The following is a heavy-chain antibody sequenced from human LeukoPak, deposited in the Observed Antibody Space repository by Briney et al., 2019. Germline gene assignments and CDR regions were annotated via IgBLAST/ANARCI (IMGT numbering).Heavy chain of an antibody. CDR2: ISGSGGST. J-gene: IGHJ4*02. CDR1: GFTFSSYA. D-gene: IGHD5-18*01. CDR3: AKDLSRWIQLWLRFVGVDY. V-gene: IGHV3-23*01. Sequence: PGGSLRLSCAASGFTFSSYAMSWVRQAPGKGLEWVSAISGSGGSTYYADSVKGRFTISRDNSKNTLYLQMNSLRAEDTAVYYCAKDLSRWIQLWLRFVGVDYWGQGTLVTVSS.